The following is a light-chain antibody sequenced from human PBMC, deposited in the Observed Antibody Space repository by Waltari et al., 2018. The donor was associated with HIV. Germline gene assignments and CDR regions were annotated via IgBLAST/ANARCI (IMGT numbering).Light chain of an antibody. J-gene: IGLJ3*02. CDR2: DVS. CDR1: SNAVGGDNF. CDR3: CSYAGSYTWV. V-gene: IGLV2-11*01. Sequence: QSALTQPRPLSGSPGQSVTISCTGTSNAVGGDNFVSWYQQPPGKAPKLMIYDVSKRPSGVPDRFSGSKSGNTASLTISGLQAEDEADYYCCSYAGSYTWVFGGGTKLTVL.